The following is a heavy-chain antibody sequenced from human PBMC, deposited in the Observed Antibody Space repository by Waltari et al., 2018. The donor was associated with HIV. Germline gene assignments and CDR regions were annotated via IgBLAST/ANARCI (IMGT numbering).Heavy chain of an antibody. CDR1: GSRVIGFY. J-gene: IGHJ6*01. CDR2: INPNTGAT. CDR3: ARDPATVSGGMDV. D-gene: IGHD4-17*01. Sequence: QVQLAQSETQVKKPGASLKVSCKASGSRVIGFYIHWVRQAPGQGLEWVGYINPNTGATDYAQKFQGRVTVTGDPSISTAYMEITTLRSDDTAIYYCARDPATVSGGMDVWGQGTTVIVSS. V-gene: IGHV1-2*02.